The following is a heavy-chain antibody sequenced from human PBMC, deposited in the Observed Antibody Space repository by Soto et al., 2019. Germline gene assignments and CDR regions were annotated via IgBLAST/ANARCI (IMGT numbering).Heavy chain of an antibody. D-gene: IGHD3-3*01. J-gene: IGHJ4*02. CDR3: AKALDFRNGWSNLPLDY. CDR1: GFTFDDYG. CDR2: ISWNSGSV. Sequence: EVQLVESGGGLVQPGRSLRLSCAASGFTFDDYGMHWIRPAPGKGLEWVSGISWNSGSVGYADSVKGRFIISRDNGKKSVYLKMNKLRREDTALYYLAKALDFRNGWSNLPLDYWGPGTLVTVSS. V-gene: IGHV3-9*01.